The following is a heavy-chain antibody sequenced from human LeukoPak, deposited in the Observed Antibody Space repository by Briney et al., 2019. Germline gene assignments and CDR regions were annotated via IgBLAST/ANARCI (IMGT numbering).Heavy chain of an antibody. CDR1: GLTFSSYA. D-gene: IGHD5-12*01. CDR3: ARELSGSGYADDAFDI. J-gene: IGHJ3*02. CDR2: ISYDGSNK. V-gene: IGHV3-30-3*01. Sequence: AGGSLRLSCAASGLTFSSYAMHWVRQAPGKGLKWVAVISYDGSNKYYADSVKGRFTISRDNSKNTLYLQMNSLRAEDTAVYYCARELSGSGYADDAFDIWGQGTMVTVSS.